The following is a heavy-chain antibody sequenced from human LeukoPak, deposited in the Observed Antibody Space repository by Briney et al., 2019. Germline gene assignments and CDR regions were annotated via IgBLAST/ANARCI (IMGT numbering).Heavy chain of an antibody. J-gene: IGHJ5*02. CDR1: GGTFSSYA. D-gene: IGHD3-22*01. Sequence: ASVKVSCKASGGTFSSYAISWVRQAPGQGLEWMGEIIPIFGTANYAQKFQGRVTITADESTSTAYMELSSLRSEDTAVYCCARGGGSYYYDSSGRQDNWFDPWGQGTLVTVSS. CDR3: ARGGGSYYYDSSGRQDNWFDP. V-gene: IGHV1-69*01. CDR2: IIPIFGTA.